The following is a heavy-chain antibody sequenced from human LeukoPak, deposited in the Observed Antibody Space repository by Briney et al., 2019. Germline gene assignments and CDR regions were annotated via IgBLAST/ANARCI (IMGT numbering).Heavy chain of an antibody. CDR2: VYYSGST. J-gene: IGHJ3*02. CDR3: ARSSYYYAADASDI. Sequence: SETLSLTCTVSGGSISSYYWSWIRQPPGKGLEWIGYVYYSGSTNYSPSLKSRVTISVDTSKNQFSLKLSSVTAADTAVYYCARSSYYYAADASDIWGQGTMVTVSS. V-gene: IGHV4-59*01. CDR1: GGSISSYY. D-gene: IGHD3-10*01.